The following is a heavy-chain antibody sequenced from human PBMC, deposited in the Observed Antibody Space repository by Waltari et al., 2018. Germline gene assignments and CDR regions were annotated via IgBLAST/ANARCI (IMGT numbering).Heavy chain of an antibody. Sequence: EVQLLVSGGGLVQPGRSLRLFCAAYGFTFSTYVMNWVRQAPGKGLAGVSSISDAGGIINYADSVKGRFTISRDNSKNTLYLQMNSLRVDDTAVYYCARGSGVDSWCQGTLVTISS. D-gene: IGHD7-27*01. CDR3: ARGSGVDS. J-gene: IGHJ4*02. V-gene: IGHV3-23*01. CDR2: ISDAGGII. CDR1: GFTFSTYV.